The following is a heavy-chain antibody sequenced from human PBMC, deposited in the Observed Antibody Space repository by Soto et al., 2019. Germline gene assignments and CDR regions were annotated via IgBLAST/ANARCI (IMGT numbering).Heavy chain of an antibody. Sequence: QVQLVQSGAEVKKPGSSVKVSCKASGGTFSSYAISWVRQAPGQGLEWMGGIIPIFGTANYAQKFQGRVTITADESTSTDYMELSSLRSEDTAVYYCARDVGLITMVRGVVYGMDVWGQGTTVTVSS. CDR2: IIPIFGTA. D-gene: IGHD3-10*01. CDR1: GGTFSSYA. V-gene: IGHV1-69*01. J-gene: IGHJ6*02. CDR3: ARDVGLITMVRGVVYGMDV.